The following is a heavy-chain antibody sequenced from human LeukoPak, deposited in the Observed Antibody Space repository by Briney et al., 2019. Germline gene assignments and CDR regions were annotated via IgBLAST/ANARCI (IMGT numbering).Heavy chain of an antibody. D-gene: IGHD6-6*01. V-gene: IGHV3-30*04. CDR1: GFTFSSYA. CDR3: ARLTYSSSSYFDY. CDR2: ISYDGSNK. Sequence: PGGSLRLSCAASGFTFSSYAMHWVRQAPGKGLEWVAVISYDGSNKYYADSVKGRFTISRDNSKNTLYLQMNSLRAEDTAVYYCARLTYSSSSYFDYWGQGTLVTVSS. J-gene: IGHJ4*02.